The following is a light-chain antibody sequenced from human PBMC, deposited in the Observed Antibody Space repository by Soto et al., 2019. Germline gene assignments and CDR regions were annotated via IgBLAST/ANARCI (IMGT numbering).Light chain of an antibody. Sequence: EILLTQFPGTLSLSPGERATLSCRASQSVRSRFLAWYQQKPGQAPRLLMYGASSRASGIPDRFSGTGSGTDFTLTISRLEPEDFAVYYCQQYGSSPYTFGLGTKVDIK. CDR3: QQYGSSPYT. V-gene: IGKV3-20*01. CDR1: QSVRSRF. J-gene: IGKJ2*01. CDR2: GAS.